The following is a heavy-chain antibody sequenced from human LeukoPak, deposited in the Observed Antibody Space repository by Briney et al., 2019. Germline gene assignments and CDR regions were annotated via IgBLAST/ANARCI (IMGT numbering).Heavy chain of an antibody. V-gene: IGHV3-66*01. CDR3: ARLWPMDV. J-gene: IGHJ6*02. CDR1: GFSVSTKY. Sequence: GGSLRLSCAASGFSVSTKYMTWVRRAPGKGLEWVSAIYIDGRTFYPDSVKGRFIISRDSSKNTLYLQMNSLRVEDTAVYYCARLWPMDVWGQGTTVTVSS. D-gene: IGHD6-25*01. CDR2: IYIDGRT.